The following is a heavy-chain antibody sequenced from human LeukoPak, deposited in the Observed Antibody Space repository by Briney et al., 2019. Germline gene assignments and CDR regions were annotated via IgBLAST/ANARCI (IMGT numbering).Heavy chain of an antibody. CDR3: ASCRLAVAAPRWFDP. CDR1: GGSFRCYY. J-gene: IGHJ5*02. D-gene: IGHD6-19*01. Sequence: SETLSLTFAVYGGSFRCYYWSWVRQPPGKGLGWIGEINHSGSTNYNPSLKSRVTISVDTSKNQFSLKLSSVTAADTAVYYCASCRLAVAAPRWFDPWGQGTLVTVSS. V-gene: IGHV4-34*01. CDR2: INHSGST.